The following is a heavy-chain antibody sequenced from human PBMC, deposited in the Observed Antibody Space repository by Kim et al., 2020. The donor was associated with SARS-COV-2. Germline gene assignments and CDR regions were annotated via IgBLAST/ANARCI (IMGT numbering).Heavy chain of an antibody. V-gene: IGHV5-51*01. Sequence: GESLKISCKGSGYSFTSYWIGWVRQMPGKGLEWMGIIYPGDSDTRYSPSFQGQVTISADKSISTAYLQWSSLKASDTAMYYCARQEITMVRGYYYGMDVWGQGTTVTVSS. CDR3: ARQEITMVRGYYYGMDV. CDR2: IYPGDSDT. D-gene: IGHD3-10*01. J-gene: IGHJ6*02. CDR1: GYSFTSYW.